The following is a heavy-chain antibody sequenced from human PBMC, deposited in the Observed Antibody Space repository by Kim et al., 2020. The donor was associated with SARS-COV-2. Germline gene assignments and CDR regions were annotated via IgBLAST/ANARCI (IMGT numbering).Heavy chain of an antibody. V-gene: IGHV4-31*03. D-gene: IGHD1-1*01. CDR2: IYYSGST. CDR1: GGSISSGGYY. CDR3: ARSRPNWNEDY. J-gene: IGHJ4*02. Sequence: SETLSLTCTVSGGSISSGGYYWSWIRQHPGKGLEWIGYIYYSGSTYYNPSLKSRVTISVDTSKNQFSLKLSSVTAADTAVYYCARSRPNWNEDYWGQGTLVTVSS.